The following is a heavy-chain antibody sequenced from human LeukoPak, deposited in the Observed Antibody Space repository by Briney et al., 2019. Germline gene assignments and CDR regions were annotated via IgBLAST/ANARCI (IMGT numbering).Heavy chain of an antibody. CDR1: GFTFSIYG. V-gene: IGHV3-30*02. CDR2: IWFDGSNK. D-gene: IGHD1-7*01. J-gene: IGHJ5*02. CDR3: ASRGITGTTSYNYFDP. Sequence: PGGSLRLSCAASGFTFSIYGMHWVRRAPGKGLEWVAFIWFDGSNKYYTDSVKGRFTISRDNSKNTLYLQMNSLRAEDTAVYYCASRGITGTTSYNYFDPWGQGTLVTVSS.